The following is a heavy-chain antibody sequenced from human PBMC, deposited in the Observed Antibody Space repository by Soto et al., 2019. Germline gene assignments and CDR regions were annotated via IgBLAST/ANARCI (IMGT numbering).Heavy chain of an antibody. J-gene: IGHJ5*01. V-gene: IGHV1-18*01. CDR2: ISAYNGNT. Sequence: ASVKVSCKASGYTFTSYGISWVRQAPGQGLEWMGWISAYNGNTNYAQKLQGRVTMTTDTSTSTAYMELRSLRSDDTAVYYCARDSLCVAAVARALFDSCGQGTLVPGSS. CDR1: GYTFTSYG. CDR3: ARDSLCVAAVARALFDS. D-gene: IGHD2-15*01.